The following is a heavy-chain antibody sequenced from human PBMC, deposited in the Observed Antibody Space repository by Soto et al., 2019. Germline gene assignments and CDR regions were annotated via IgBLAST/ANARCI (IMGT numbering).Heavy chain of an antibody. CDR2: ISYDGSNK. J-gene: IGHJ6*02. CDR3: ARGGCLHYYYYTMDV. D-gene: IGHD1-26*01. V-gene: IGHV3-30-3*01. CDR1: GFTFISYA. Sequence: QVQLVESWGGVVQPGRSLILSCAASGFTFISYAMHWVRQAPGKGLERVAVISYDGSNKYYADSVKGRFTISRDNSKNTLYLQMNSLRAEDTAVYYCARGGCLHYYYYTMDVWGQGTTVTVSS.